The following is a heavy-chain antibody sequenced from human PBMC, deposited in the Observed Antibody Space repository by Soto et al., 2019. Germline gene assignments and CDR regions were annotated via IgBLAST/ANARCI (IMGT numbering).Heavy chain of an antibody. D-gene: IGHD6-13*01. Sequence: QVQLQESGPGLVKPSETLSLTCTVSGGSISSYYWSWIRQPPGKGLEWIGYVYYSGSPNYNPSLKRRVTIAVDTSKNQCCLKLRSVTAADTAGYCCAREWYSIRWYAWGAFDIWVQGTMVTVSS. V-gene: IGHV4-59*01. J-gene: IGHJ3*02. CDR2: VYYSGSP. CDR1: GGSISSYY. CDR3: AREWYSIRWYAWGAFDI.